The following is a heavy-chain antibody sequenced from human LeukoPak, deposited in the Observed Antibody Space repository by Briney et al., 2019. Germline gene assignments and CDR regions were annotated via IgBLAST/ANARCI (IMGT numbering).Heavy chain of an antibody. CDR3: ARAGFGESPPV. Sequence: GGSLRLSCAASGFTFSSYSMNWVRQAPGKGLEWVSSISSSSYIYYADSVKGRFTISRDNAKNSLYLQMNSLRAEDTAVYYCARAGFGESPPVWGQGTTVTVSS. J-gene: IGHJ6*02. CDR1: GFTFSSYS. V-gene: IGHV3-21*01. CDR2: ISSSSYI. D-gene: IGHD3-10*01.